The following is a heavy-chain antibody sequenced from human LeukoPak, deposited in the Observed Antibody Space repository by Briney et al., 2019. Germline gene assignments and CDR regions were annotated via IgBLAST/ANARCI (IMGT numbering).Heavy chain of an antibody. CDR3: ARSGGPLNWFDP. CDR2: INHSGST. Sequence: SETLSLTCAVYGGSFSGYYWGWIRQPPGKGLGWIGEINHSGSTNYNPSLKSRVTISVDTSKNQFSLKLNSVTAADTAVYYCARSGGPLNWFDPWGQGTLVTVSS. V-gene: IGHV4-34*01. J-gene: IGHJ5*02. CDR1: GGSFSGYY.